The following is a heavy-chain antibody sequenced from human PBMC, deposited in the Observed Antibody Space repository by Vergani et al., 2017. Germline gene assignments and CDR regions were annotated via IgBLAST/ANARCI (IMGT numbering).Heavy chain of an antibody. V-gene: IGHV5-51*03. CDR3: ARVYCRGMSCAGTDYFYHIDV. CDR2: IYPGNSET. Sequence: EVQLEQSGAAVKKPGESLEISCKGSGYSFSRNWIAWVRERPGQGLEWMGMIYPGNSETRNNPSFRGQVTMSVDKSNSTAYLQWSSLKASDSAMYYCARVYCRGMSCAGTDYFYHIDVWGKGTTVTVS. CDR1: GYSFSRNW. D-gene: IGHD3/OR15-3a*01. J-gene: IGHJ6*03.